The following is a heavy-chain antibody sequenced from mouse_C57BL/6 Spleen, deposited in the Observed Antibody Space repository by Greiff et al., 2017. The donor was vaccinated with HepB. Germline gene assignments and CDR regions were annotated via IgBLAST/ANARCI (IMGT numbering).Heavy chain of an antibody. D-gene: IGHD2-5*01. V-gene: IGHV5-6*01. CDR1: GFTFSSYG. Sequence: EVKLVESGGDLVKPGGSLKLSCAASGFTFSSYGMSWVRQTPDKRLEWVATISSGGSYTYYPDSVKGRFTISRDNAKNTLYLQMSSLKSEDTAMYYCARLYSNYFDYWGQGTTLTVSS. J-gene: IGHJ2*01. CDR3: ARLYSNYFDY. CDR2: ISSGGSYT.